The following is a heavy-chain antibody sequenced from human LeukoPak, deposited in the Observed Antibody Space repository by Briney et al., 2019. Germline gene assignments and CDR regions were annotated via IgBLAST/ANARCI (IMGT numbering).Heavy chain of an antibody. J-gene: IGHJ2*01. Sequence: SETLSLTCSVSGGSINGYSWGWVRQPPGKGLECIGYMFDRGSPNHHPSLQNRVTTSVDTSKNKFSLRLTSVTAADTAVYYCARRIQLWSYWHFDLWGRGTLVTVSS. CDR3: ARRIQLWSYWHFDL. V-gene: IGHV4-4*09. CDR1: GGSINGYS. CDR2: MFDRGSP. D-gene: IGHD5-18*01.